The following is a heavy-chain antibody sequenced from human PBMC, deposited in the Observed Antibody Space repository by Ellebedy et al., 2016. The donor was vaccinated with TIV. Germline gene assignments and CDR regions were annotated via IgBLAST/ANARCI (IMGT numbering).Heavy chain of an antibody. V-gene: IGHV1-18*04. J-gene: IGHJ4*02. D-gene: IGHD4-17*01. CDR3: ARVTSGDYYFDY. CDR2: ISAYNGNT. CDR1: GYTFTSYG. Sequence: ASVKVSCXASGYTFTSYGISWVRQAPGQGLEWMGWISAYNGNTNYAQKLQGRVTMTTDTSTSTAYMELRSLRSDDTAVYYCARVTSGDYYFDYWGQGTLVTVSS.